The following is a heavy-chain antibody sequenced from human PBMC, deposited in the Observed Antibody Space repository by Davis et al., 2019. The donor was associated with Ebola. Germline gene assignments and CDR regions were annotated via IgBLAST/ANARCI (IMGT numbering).Heavy chain of an antibody. J-gene: IGHJ4*02. CDR1: GYSFTSYW. CDR3: ARGYIAAAGSFDY. Sequence: PGGSLRLSCKGSGYSFTSYWIGWVRQMPGKGLEWMGIIYPGDSDTRYSPSFQGQVTISADKSISTAYLQWSSLKASDTAMYYCARGYIAAAGSFDYWGQGTLVTVSS. V-gene: IGHV5-51*01. D-gene: IGHD6-13*01. CDR2: IYPGDSDT.